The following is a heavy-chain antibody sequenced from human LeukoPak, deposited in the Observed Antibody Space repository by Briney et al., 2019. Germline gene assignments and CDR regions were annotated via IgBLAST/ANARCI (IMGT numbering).Heavy chain of an antibody. D-gene: IGHD3-22*01. CDR3: ARLATRYYDSSDAFDI. CDR2: ISVYNGNT. J-gene: IGHJ3*02. V-gene: IGHV1-18*01. Sequence: ASVKVSCKASGYTFTSYGISWVRQAPGQGLEWMGWISVYNGNTNYAQKLQGRVTMTTDTSTGTAYMELRSLRSDDTAVYYCARLATRYYDSSDAFDIWGQGTMVTVSS. CDR1: GYTFTSYG.